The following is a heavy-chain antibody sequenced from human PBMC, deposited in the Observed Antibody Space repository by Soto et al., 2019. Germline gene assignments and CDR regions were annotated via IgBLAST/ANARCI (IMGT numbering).Heavy chain of an antibody. D-gene: IGHD2-15*01. CDR1: GYTFTSYA. V-gene: IGHV1-3*01. CDR3: AGDEIGYGSGGSCYSGYYMDV. Sequence: QVQLVQSGAEVKKPGASVKVSCKASGYTFTSYAMHWVRQAPGQRLEWMGWINAGNGNTKYSQKFQGRVTITRDTAASTASMELSSLRSEDTAVYYCAGDEIGYGSGGSCYSGYYMDVWGKGTTVTVSS. J-gene: IGHJ6*03. CDR2: INAGNGNT.